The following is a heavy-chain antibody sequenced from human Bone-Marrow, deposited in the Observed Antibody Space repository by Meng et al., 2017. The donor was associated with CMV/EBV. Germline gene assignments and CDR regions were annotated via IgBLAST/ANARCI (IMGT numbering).Heavy chain of an antibody. D-gene: IGHD3-3*01. CDR3: ARASPPDPFTIFGVGWGAFDI. CDR1: GFTFSNFA. V-gene: IGHV3-23*01. CDR2: SSDGGGSA. Sequence: GESLKISCAVSGFTFSNFAMIWVRQAPGQRLEWVSVSSDGGGSASYADSVKGRFTISRDNSKNTLYLQMNSLRAEDTAVYYCARASPPDPFTIFGVGWGAFDIWGQGTMVTVSS. J-gene: IGHJ3*02.